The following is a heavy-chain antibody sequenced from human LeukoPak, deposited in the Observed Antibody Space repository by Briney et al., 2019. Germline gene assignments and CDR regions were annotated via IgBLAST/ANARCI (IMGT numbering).Heavy chain of an antibody. V-gene: IGHV3-30*02. D-gene: IGHD5-24*01. CDR2: LRYDGSNT. CDR3: AKDSGVGMATTFSILDI. Sequence: PGGSLRLSCAASGSTLSGYGMHRVRQAPGKGLDRVAFLRYDGSNTYYADYVKGRFNISRDNSKNTMYLQMNSLRAEDTAVYYCAKDSGVGMATTFSILDIWGQGTMVTVSS. CDR1: GSTLSGYG. J-gene: IGHJ3*02.